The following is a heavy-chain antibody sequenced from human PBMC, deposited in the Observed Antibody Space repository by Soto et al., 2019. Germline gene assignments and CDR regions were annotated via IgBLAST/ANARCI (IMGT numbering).Heavy chain of an antibody. CDR3: ARGGWGSGYKGAYYGMDV. V-gene: IGHV1-69*01. Sequence: QVQLVQSGAEVKKPGSSVKVSCKASGGTFSSYAMSWVRQSPGQGLEWMGGIIPIFGTANYAQKFQSRVTITEDQSTSTAYMELSSLSYDDTAVYYCARGGWGSGYKGAYYGMDVWGQGTKVTVSS. J-gene: IGHJ6*02. CDR1: GGTFSSYA. CDR2: IIPIFGTA. D-gene: IGHD5-12*01.